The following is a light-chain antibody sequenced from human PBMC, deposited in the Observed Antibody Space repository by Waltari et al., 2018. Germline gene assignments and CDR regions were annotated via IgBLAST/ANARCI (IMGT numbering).Light chain of an antibody. CDR2: EAS. V-gene: IGKV1-5*03. CDR3: QQFNTYPIP. CDR1: HSSSTW. Sequence: DIQMTQSPSTLSASVGDRVTSTCRASHSSSTWLAWYQQEPGKATKLLISEASSLGNGVPSRFSGSGSGTEFTLAISWLRPDDFATYYCQQFNTYPIPFGRGTKVDS. J-gene: IGKJ3*01.